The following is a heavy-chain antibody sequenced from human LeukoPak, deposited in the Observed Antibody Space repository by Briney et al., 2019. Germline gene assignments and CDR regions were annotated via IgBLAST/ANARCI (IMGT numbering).Heavy chain of an antibody. D-gene: IGHD3-10*01. CDR1: GGSISSSSYY. J-gene: IGHJ6*03. CDR2: IYYSGST. Sequence: SETLSLTCTVSGGSISSSSYYWGWIRQPPGKGLEWIGNIYYSGSTYYNSSLKSRLTISVDTSKNQFSLKLSSVIAADTAVYYCASVRRGFGDLSKYYSYYYMDVWGKGTTVTISS. CDR3: ASVRRGFGDLSKYYSYYYMDV. V-gene: IGHV4-39*01.